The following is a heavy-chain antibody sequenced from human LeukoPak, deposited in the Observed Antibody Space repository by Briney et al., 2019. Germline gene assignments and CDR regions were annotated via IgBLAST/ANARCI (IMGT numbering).Heavy chain of an antibody. CDR3: ATGDGYNSFDY. Sequence: PSETLSLTCTVSGGSISSSSYYWGWIRQPPGKGLEWIGRIYTSGSTNYNSSLKSRVTMSVDTSKNQVSLKLSPVTAADTAVYYCATGDGYNSFDYWGQGTLVTVSS. D-gene: IGHD5-24*01. J-gene: IGHJ4*02. CDR1: GGSISSSSYY. CDR2: IYTSGST. V-gene: IGHV4-61*05.